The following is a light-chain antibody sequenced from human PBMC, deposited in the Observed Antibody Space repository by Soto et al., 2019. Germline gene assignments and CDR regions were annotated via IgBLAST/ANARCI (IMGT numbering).Light chain of an antibody. CDR1: HGIGTS. J-gene: IGKJ1*01. Sequence: DIQMTQSPSSLSVSVGDRVTITCRASHGIGTSLGWFQQHPGKAPKSLIYSASTLQVGVPSRFSGSGSRTDLTLTISRLQPEDFATYYCQQYATYPRTFGQGTKVEVK. CDR3: QQYATYPRT. V-gene: IGKV1-16*01. CDR2: SAS.